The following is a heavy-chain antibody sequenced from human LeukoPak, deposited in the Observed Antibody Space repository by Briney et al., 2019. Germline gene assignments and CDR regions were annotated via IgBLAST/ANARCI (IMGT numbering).Heavy chain of an antibody. D-gene: IGHD3-3*01. CDR1: GGSISSGDYY. CDR3: ARAFGVVIGDY. V-gene: IGHV4-30-4*08. J-gene: IGHJ4*02. Sequence: PSETLSLTCTVSGGSISSGDYYWSWIRQPPGKGLEWIGYIYYSGSTYYNPSLKSRVSISVDTSKNQFSLKLSSVTAADTAVYYCARAFGVVIGDYWGQGTLVTVSS. CDR2: IYYSGST.